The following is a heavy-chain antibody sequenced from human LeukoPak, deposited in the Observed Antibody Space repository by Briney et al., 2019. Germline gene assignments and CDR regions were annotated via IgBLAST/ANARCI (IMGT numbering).Heavy chain of an antibody. Sequence: QTGGSLRLSCAASGFTFTDYAMSWVRQAPEKGLEWISTIGDNGGETYYADSVKGRFAISRDNSKNTLFLQMNSLRAEDSAVYYCATDRERDPSVYYLVGGQGTLITVSS. CDR1: GFTFTDYA. V-gene: IGHV3-23*01. CDR2: IGDNGGET. D-gene: IGHD3-22*01. J-gene: IGHJ4*02. CDR3: ATDRERDPSVYYLV.